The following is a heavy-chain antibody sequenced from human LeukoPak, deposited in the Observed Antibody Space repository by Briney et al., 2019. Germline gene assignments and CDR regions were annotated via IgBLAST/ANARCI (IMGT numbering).Heavy chain of an antibody. Sequence: ASVKVSCKASGYTFTGYYMHWVRQAPGQGLEWMGRINPNSGGTNYAQKFQGRVTMTRDTSISTAYMELSRLRSDDTAVYYCARAPRYCSSTSCLIFDYWGQGTLVTVSS. V-gene: IGHV1-2*06. CDR3: ARAPRYCSSTSCLIFDY. J-gene: IGHJ4*02. CDR2: INPNSGGT. D-gene: IGHD2-2*01. CDR1: GYTFTGYY.